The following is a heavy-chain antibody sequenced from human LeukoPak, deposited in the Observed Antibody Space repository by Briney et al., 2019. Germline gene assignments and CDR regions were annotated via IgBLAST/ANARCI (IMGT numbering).Heavy chain of an antibody. V-gene: IGHV4-61*05. CDR1: GGSISSSSYY. J-gene: IGHJ4*02. D-gene: IGHD5-12*01. Sequence: TSETLSLTCTVSGGSISSSSYYWGWIRQPPGKGLEWIGYIYYSGSTNYNPSLKSRVTISVDTSKNQFSLKLSSVTAADTAVYYCATSTYDSDDYWGQGTLVAVSS. CDR2: IYYSGST. CDR3: ATSTYDSDDY.